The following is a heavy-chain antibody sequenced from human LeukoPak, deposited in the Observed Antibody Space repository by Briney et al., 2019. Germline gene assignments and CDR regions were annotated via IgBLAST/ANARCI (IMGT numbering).Heavy chain of an antibody. J-gene: IGHJ5*02. CDR3: PKALDL. V-gene: IGHV3-7*01. CDR2: INQDGTVT. CDR1: GFTFSESW. Sequence: PGGSLRLSCAASGFTFSESWMDWVRQAPGKGLEWVANINQDGTVTYYVDSAKGRFTISRDNAKNSLYLQMDSLRVEDTAMYYCPKALDLWGQGSLVTVSS.